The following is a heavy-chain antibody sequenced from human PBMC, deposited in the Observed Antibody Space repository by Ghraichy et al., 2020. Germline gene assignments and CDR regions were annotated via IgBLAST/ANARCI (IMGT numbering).Heavy chain of an antibody. CDR3: AKEGAGRGLHYYYYMDV. CDR2: ISYDGSNK. CDR1: GFTFSSYG. Sequence: GGSLRLSCAASGFTFSSYGMHWVRQAPGKGLEWVAVISYDGSNKYYADSVKGRFTISRDNSKNTLYLQMNSLRAEDTAVYYCAKEGAGRGLHYYYYMDVWGKGTTVTVSS. D-gene: IGHD3-10*01. V-gene: IGHV3-30*18. J-gene: IGHJ6*03.